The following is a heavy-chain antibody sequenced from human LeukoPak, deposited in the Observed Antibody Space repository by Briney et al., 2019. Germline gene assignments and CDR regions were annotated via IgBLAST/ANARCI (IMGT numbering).Heavy chain of an antibody. CDR2: ISGSGGST. V-gene: IGHV3-23*01. J-gene: IGHJ6*03. Sequence: PGGSLRLSCAASGFTFSSYAMSWVRQAPGKGLEWVSAISGSGGSTYYADSVKGRFTISRDNSKNTLYLQMNSLRAEDTAVYYCARDGAAMPDCYMDVWGKGTTVTVSS. CDR3: ARDGAAMPDCYMDV. D-gene: IGHD2-2*01. CDR1: GFTFSSYA.